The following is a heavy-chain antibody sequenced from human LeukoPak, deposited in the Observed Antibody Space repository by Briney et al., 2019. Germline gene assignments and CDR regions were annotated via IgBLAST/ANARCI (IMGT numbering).Heavy chain of an antibody. V-gene: IGHV4-39*07. J-gene: IGHJ6*03. CDR3: ARDFSSSSTVYYYYYMDV. D-gene: IGHD6-6*01. Sequence: PSETLSLTCTVSGGSISSRPYYWGWVRQPPGKGLEWIGTISYSGTTYYSPSLKSRVTTSLDTSKNQFSLKLSYVTAADTAIYYCARDFSSSSTVYYYYYMDVWGKGTTVTVSS. CDR1: GGSISSRPYY. CDR2: ISYSGTT.